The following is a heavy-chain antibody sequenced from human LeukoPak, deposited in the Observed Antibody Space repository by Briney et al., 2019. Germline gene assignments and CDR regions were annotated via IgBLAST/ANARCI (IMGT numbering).Heavy chain of an antibody. D-gene: IGHD3-22*01. Sequence: PSETLSLTCTVSGGSISSYYWSWIRQPPGKGLEWIGYIYYSGSTNYNPSLKSRVTISVDTSKNQFSLKLSSVTAADTAVYYCARDRSSGYPSGFDPWGQGTLVTVSS. V-gene: IGHV4-59*01. J-gene: IGHJ5*02. CDR3: ARDRSSGYPSGFDP. CDR1: GGSISSYY. CDR2: IYYSGST.